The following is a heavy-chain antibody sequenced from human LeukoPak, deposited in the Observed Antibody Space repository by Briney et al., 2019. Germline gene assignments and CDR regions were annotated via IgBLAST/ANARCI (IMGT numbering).Heavy chain of an antibody. CDR2: ITSRSSYI. D-gene: IGHD1-26*01. J-gene: IGHJ5*02. CDR1: GFTFSTYS. CDR3: AREPVSWELQHQT. Sequence: GGSLRLSCAASGFTFSTYSMNWVRQAPGKGLEWVSFITSRSSYIYYADSVKGRFTISRDNAKNSLYLQMDSLRAEDTGVYYCAREPVSWELQHQTWGQGSLVTVSS. V-gene: IGHV3-21*01.